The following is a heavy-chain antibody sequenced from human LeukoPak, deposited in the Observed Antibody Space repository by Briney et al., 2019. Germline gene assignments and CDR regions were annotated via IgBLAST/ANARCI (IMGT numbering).Heavy chain of an antibody. V-gene: IGHV3-11*04. J-gene: IGHJ4*02. D-gene: IGHD1-26*01. CDR1: GFTLSDHY. CDR3: ARWSLGDY. CDR2: ISTTGVVL. Sequence: GGSLRLSCAASGFTLSDHYMSWIRQSPGKGLEWVSYISTTGVVLYYADSVKGRFTISRDNAKNSLYLQMNSLRAEDTAVYYCARWSLGDYWGQGTLVTVSS.